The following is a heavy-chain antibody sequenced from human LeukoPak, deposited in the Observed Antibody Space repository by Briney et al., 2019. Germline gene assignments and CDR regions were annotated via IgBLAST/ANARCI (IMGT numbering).Heavy chain of an antibody. J-gene: IGHJ3*02. D-gene: IGHD3-22*01. V-gene: IGHV1-2*02. CDR2: ISPNRGGT. CDR3: ARDVDHYDITGKGLVDI. Sequence: ASVKVSCKASGYTFTGYYMHWVRQAPGQGLEWMGWISPNRGGTNYAQKFQGRVTMTRDTSISTAYMELSRLRSDDTAVYYCARDVDHYDITGKGLVDIWGQGTMVTVSS. CDR1: GYTFTGYY.